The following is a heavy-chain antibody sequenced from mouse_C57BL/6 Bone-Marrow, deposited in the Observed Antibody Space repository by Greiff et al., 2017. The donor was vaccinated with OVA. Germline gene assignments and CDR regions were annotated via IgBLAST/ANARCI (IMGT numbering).Heavy chain of an antibody. J-gene: IGHJ3*01. Sequence: VQLMESGGDLVKPGGSLKLSCAASGFTFSSYGMSWVRQTPDKRLEWVATISSGGSYTYYPDSVKGRFTISRDNAKNTLYLQMSSLKSEDTAMYYCARHFAYWGQGTLVTVSA. CDR3: ARHFAY. CDR2: ISSGGSYT. V-gene: IGHV5-6*01. CDR1: GFTFSSYG.